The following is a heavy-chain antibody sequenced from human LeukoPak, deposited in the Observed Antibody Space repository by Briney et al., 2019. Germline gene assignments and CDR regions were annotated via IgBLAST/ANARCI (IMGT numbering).Heavy chain of an antibody. V-gene: IGHV1-2*02. J-gene: IGHJ4*02. CDR3: AREGPIVGATHLVDY. Sequence: GASAKVSCKASGYTFTDYYVHWVRQAPGQGLEWRGWINPNSGGTNYAQTFQGRVTMTRDTSISTAYMELSRLRSDDTAVYYCAREGPIVGATHLVDYWGQGTRVTVSS. CDR2: INPNSGGT. CDR1: GYTFTDYY. D-gene: IGHD1-26*01.